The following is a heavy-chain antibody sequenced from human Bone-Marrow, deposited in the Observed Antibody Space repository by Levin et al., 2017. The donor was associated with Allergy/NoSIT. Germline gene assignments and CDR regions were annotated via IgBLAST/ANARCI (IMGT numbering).Heavy chain of an antibody. V-gene: IGHV4-59*01. CDR3: ARGGAVEDAFDI. D-gene: IGHD6-19*01. CDR2: LYNSGST. CDR1: GGSISSSY. Sequence: SQTLSLTCTVSGGSISSSYWSWIRQPPGKTLEWIGYLYNSGSTNYNPSLKSRVTISVDTSKNQFSLKLSSVTAADTAVYYCARGGAVEDAFDIWGQGTMVTVSS. J-gene: IGHJ3*02.